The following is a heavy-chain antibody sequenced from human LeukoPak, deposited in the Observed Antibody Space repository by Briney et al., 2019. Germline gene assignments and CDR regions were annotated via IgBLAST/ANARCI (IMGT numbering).Heavy chain of an antibody. V-gene: IGHV3-30-3*01. CDR1: GFTFSSYA. CDR2: ISYDGSNK. J-gene: IGHJ3*02. CDR3: ARSIVGATRGAFDI. Sequence: PGGSLRLPCAASGFTFSSYAMHWVRQAPGKGLEWVAVISYDGSNKYYADSVKGRFTISRDNSKNTLYLQMNSLRAEDTAVYYCARSIVGATRGAFDIWGQGTMVTVSS. D-gene: IGHD1-26*01.